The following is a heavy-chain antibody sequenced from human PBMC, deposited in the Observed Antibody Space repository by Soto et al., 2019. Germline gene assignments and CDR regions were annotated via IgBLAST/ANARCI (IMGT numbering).Heavy chain of an antibody. CDR3: ARHIRGNSCMDV. J-gene: IGHJ6*02. Sequence: SETLSLPCTVSGGYISSSSYYWGWIHQPPGKGLEWIGSIYYSGSTYYNPSLKSRVTISVDTSKNQFSLKLSSVTAADTAVYYCARHIRGNSCMDVWGQGTTVTVSS. V-gene: IGHV4-39*01. D-gene: IGHD2-21*01. CDR2: IYYSGST. CDR1: GGYISSSSYY.